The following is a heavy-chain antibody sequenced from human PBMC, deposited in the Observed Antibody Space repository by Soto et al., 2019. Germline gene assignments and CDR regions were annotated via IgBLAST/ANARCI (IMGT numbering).Heavy chain of an antibody. V-gene: IGHV1-18*01. D-gene: IGHD1-1*01. CDR2: ISAYNGNT. J-gene: IGHJ6*03. CDR1: GYTFTSYG. CDR3: ARGPPENWKSGEEYSYYYMDV. Sequence: ASVKVSCKDSGYTFTSYGIRWVRQAPGQGLEWMGWISAYNGNTNYAQKLQGRVTMTTDTSTSTAYMELRSLRSDDTAVYYCARGPPENWKSGEEYSYYYMDVGGKGTTVTVSS.